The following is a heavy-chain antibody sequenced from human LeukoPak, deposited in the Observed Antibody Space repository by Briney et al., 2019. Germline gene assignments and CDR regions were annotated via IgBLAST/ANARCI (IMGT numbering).Heavy chain of an antibody. Sequence: ASVKVSCKVSGYTLTELSMHWVRQAPGKGLEWMGGFDPEDGETIYAQKFQGRVTMTEDTSTDTAYMELSSLRSEDTAVYCCATVRTTAEGDNWFDPWGQGTLVTVSS. CDR2: FDPEDGET. D-gene: IGHD1-7*01. V-gene: IGHV1-24*01. CDR1: GYTLTELS. J-gene: IGHJ5*02. CDR3: ATVRTTAEGDNWFDP.